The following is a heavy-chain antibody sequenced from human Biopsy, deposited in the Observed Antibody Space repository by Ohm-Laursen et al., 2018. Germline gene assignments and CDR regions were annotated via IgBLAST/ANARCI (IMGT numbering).Heavy chain of an antibody. D-gene: IGHD3-22*01. V-gene: IGHV4-4*07. J-gene: IGHJ3*02. CDR3: ARDLPYYENSGYVAFDM. Sequence: TLSLTCTVSGGFISTYYWNWIRQPAGKALEWIGRIYNTGSTNYNPSLQSRVTMSVDTSKNQFSLKMSSVTAADTAVYYCARDLPYYENSGYVAFDMWGQGTMVTVSS. CDR2: IYNTGST. CDR1: GGFISTYY.